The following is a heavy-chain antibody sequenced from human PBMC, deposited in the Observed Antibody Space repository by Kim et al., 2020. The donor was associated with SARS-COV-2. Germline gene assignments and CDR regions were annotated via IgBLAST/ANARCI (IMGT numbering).Heavy chain of an antibody. V-gene: IGHV1-18*01. D-gene: IGHD6-13*01. J-gene: IGHJ6*02. CDR1: GYTFTSYG. CDR3: ARGQYQQLVQATNYGMDV. Sequence: ASVKVSCKASGYTFTSYGISWVRQAPGQGLERMGWISAYNGNTNYAQKLQGRVTMTTDTSTSTAYMELRSLRSDDTAVYYCARGQYQQLVQATNYGMDVWGQGTTVTVSS. CDR2: ISAYNGNT.